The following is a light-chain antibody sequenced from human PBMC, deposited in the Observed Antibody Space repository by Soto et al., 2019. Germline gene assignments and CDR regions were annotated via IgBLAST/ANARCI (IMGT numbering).Light chain of an antibody. CDR2: AAS. CDR1: QGISSY. Sequence: SSLSASTGDRVTITCRASQGISSYLAWYQQKPGKAPKLLIYAASTLQSGVPSRFSGSGSGTDFTLTISCLQSEDFATYYCQQSYSTPYTFGQGTKVDIK. J-gene: IGKJ2*01. CDR3: QQSYSTPYT. V-gene: IGKV1-8*01.